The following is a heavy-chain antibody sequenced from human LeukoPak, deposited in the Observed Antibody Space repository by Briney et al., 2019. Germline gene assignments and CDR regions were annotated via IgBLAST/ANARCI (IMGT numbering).Heavy chain of an antibody. V-gene: IGHV4-59*08. J-gene: IGHJ5*02. CDR1: GGSISSYY. CDR2: IYYSGST. D-gene: IGHD6-19*01. CDR3: ARGVPGRSVAALIWFDP. Sequence: SETLSLTCTVSGGSISSYYWSWIRQPPGKGLEWIGYIYYSGSTNYNPSLKSRVTISVDTSKNQFSLKLSSVTAADTAVYYCARGVPGRSVAALIWFDPWGQGTLVTVSS.